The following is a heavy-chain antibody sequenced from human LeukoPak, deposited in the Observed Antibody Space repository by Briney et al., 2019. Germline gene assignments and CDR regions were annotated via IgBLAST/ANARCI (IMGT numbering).Heavy chain of an antibody. J-gene: IGHJ4*02. CDR3: ARSLYGDYEDY. Sequence: GGSLRLSCAASGFTFSSYWMHWVRQAPGKGLVWVSRINSDGSSTSYADSVKGRFTISRDNAKNTLYLQMNSLRAEDTVVYYCARSLYGDYEDYWGQGTLVTVSS. CDR2: INSDGSST. D-gene: IGHD4-17*01. CDR1: GFTFSSYW. V-gene: IGHV3-74*01.